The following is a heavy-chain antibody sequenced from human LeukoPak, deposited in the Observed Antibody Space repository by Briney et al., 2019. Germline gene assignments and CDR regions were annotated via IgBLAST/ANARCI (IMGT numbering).Heavy chain of an antibody. CDR1: GGTFSSYA. V-gene: IGHV1-69*05. CDR2: IIPIFGTA. J-gene: IGHJ4*02. D-gene: IGHD6-6*01. CDR3: ARRYSSSSYYFDY. Sequence: SVKVSCKTSGGTFSSYAISWVRQAPGQGLEWMGGIIPIFGTANYAQKFQGRVTITTDESTSTAYMELSSLRSEDTAVYYCARRYSSSSYYFDYWGQGTLVTVSS.